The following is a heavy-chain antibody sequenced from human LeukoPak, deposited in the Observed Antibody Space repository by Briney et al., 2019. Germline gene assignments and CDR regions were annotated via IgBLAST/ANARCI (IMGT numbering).Heavy chain of an antibody. CDR2: ISSNGGST. CDR1: GFTFSSYA. V-gene: IGHV3-64*01. CDR3: ARSNFIENWFDP. D-gene: IGHD2/OR15-2a*01. J-gene: IGHJ5*02. Sequence: PGGSLRLSCAASGFTFSSYAMHWVRQAPGKGLEYVSAISSNGGSTYYANSVKGRFTISRDNSKNTLYLQMGSLRAEDMAVYYCARSNFIENWFDPWGQGTLVTVSS.